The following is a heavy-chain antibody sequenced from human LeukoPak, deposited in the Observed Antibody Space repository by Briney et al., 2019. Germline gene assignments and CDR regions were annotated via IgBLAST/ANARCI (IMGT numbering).Heavy chain of an antibody. CDR1: GYTFTSYY. CDR3: ARDRAPITMVRGVKGFDP. Sequence: ASVKVSCKASGYTFTSYYMHWVRQAPGQGLEWMGWINPNSGGTNYAQKLQGRVTMTRDTSISTAYMELSRLRSDDTAVYYCARDRAPITMVRGVKGFDPWGQGTLVTVSS. CDR2: INPNSGGT. J-gene: IGHJ5*02. D-gene: IGHD3-10*01. V-gene: IGHV1-2*02.